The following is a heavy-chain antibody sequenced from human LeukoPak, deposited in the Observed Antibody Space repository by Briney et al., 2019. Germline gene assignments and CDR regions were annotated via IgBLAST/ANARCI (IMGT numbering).Heavy chain of an antibody. J-gene: IGHJ2*01. CDR3: ARQGSVYCSGGSCYSNWYFDL. D-gene: IGHD2-15*01. Sequence: PGESLKISFKGSGYSFTSYWIVWVRQMPGKGLEWMGIIYPGDSDTRYSPSFQGQVTISADKSISTAYLQWSSLKASDSAMYYCARQGSVYCSGGSCYSNWYFDLWGRGTLVTVSS. CDR2: IYPGDSDT. CDR1: GYSFTSYW. V-gene: IGHV5-51*01.